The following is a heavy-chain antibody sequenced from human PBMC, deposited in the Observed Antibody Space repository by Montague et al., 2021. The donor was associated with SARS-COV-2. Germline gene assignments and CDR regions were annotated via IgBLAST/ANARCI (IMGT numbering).Heavy chain of an antibody. CDR2: INHGGSS. V-gene: IGHV4-34*01. Sequence: SETLFLTCAVHGWSYSGYYWDLIRQPPAEGLEWMGNINHGGSSKYSPSLNGRLTISVDTSKNKFSLKLNSVAAADTAVYYCARLRDGVVPSPILGVGPYYSFFYLVVGG. CDR3: ARLRDGVVPSPILGVGPYYSFFYLVV. CDR1: GWSYSGYY. J-gene: IGHJ6*03. D-gene: IGHD2-15*01.